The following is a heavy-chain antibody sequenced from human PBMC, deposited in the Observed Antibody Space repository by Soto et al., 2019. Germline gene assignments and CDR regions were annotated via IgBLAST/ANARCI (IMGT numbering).Heavy chain of an antibody. D-gene: IGHD1-1*01. Sequence: WASVKVSCKASGYTFTGYYMHWVRQAPGQGLEWMGWINPNSGGTNYAQKFKGRVTMTRDTSISTAYMELSRLRSDDTAVYYCARETVGTGTDYYYYGMDVWGQGTTVTVSS. CDR3: ARETVGTGTDYYYYGMDV. CDR1: GYTFTGYY. J-gene: IGHJ6*02. CDR2: INPNSGGT. V-gene: IGHV1-2*02.